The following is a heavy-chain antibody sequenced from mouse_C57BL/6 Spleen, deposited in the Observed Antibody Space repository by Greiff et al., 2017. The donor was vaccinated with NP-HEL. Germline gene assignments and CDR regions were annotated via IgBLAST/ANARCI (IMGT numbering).Heavy chain of an antibody. Sequence: EVQLQESGPGLVKPSQSLSLTCSVTGYSITSGYYWNWIRQFPGNKLEWMGYISYDGSNNYNPSLKNRISITRDTSKNQFFLKLNSVTTEDTATYYCARDTTVVAGAYWGQGTLVTVSA. CDR3: ARDTTVVAGAY. J-gene: IGHJ3*01. V-gene: IGHV3-6*01. D-gene: IGHD1-1*01. CDR2: ISYDGSN. CDR1: GYSITSGYY.